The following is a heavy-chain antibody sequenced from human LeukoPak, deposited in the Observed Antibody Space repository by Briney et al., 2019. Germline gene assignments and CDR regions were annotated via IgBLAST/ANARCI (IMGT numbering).Heavy chain of an antibody. CDR2: ISSSTNTI. V-gene: IGHV3-48*04. J-gene: IGHJ4*02. CDR3: AIRGSPMVRNY. Sequence: EAGESLRLSCAASGFIFSTYSMNWVRQAPGKGLEWVSYISSSTNTIYYADSVKGRFTISIDNAKNSLYLQMNSLRAEDTAVYYCAIRGSPMVRNYWGQGTLVTVSS. D-gene: IGHD3-10*01. CDR1: GFIFSTYS.